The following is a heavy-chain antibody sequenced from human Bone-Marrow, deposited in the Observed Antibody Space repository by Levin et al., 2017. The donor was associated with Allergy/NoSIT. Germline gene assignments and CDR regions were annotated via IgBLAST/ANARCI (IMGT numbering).Heavy chain of an antibody. CDR2: ISGSGGST. Sequence: SCAASGFTFSSYAMSWVRQAPGKGLEWVSAISGSGGSTYYADSVKGRFTISRDNSKNTLYLQMNSLRAEDTAVYYCAKDFKRGGTKPFDYWGQGTLVTVSS. D-gene: IGHD1-7*01. CDR3: AKDFKRGGTKPFDY. CDR1: GFTFSSYA. V-gene: IGHV3-23*01. J-gene: IGHJ4*02.